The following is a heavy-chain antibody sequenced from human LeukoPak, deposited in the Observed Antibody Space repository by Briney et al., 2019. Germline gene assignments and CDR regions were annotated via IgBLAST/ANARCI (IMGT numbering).Heavy chain of an antibody. Sequence: GGSLRLSCSASGFSFNNYAMNWVRQAPGKGLEWVSYISSSGSTIYYADSVKGRFTISRDNAKNSLYLQMNSLRAEDTAVYYCARECGYSYGCYFDYWGQGTLVTVSS. CDR2: ISSSGSTI. CDR1: GFSFNNYA. D-gene: IGHD5-18*01. V-gene: IGHV3-48*04. CDR3: ARECGYSYGCYFDY. J-gene: IGHJ4*02.